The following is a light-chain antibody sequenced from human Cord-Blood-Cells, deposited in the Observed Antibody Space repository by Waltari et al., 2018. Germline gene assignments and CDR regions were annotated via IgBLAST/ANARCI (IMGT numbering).Light chain of an antibody. J-gene: IGKJ1*01. CDR3: QQSYSTPRT. CDR2: AAS. CDR1: QSLSSY. Sequence: DIQMTQSPSSLSAWVGDRVTITCRASQSLSSYLNWYQQKPGKSPKLLIYAASSLQSGVPSRFSGSGSGTDFALTISSLQPEDFATYYCQQSYSTPRTFGQGTKVEIK. V-gene: IGKV1-39*01.